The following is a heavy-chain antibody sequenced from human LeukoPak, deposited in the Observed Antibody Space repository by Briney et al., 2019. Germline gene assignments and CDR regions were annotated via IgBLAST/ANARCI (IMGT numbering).Heavy chain of an antibody. J-gene: IGHJ3*02. Sequence: SETLSLTCTVSGGSISSGSYYWSWIRQPAGKGLEWIGRIYTSGSTNYNPSLKSRVTISVDTSKNQFSLKLSSVTAADTAVYYCARDPNYYDSSGYYSCRTGDDAFDIWGQGTMVTVSS. V-gene: IGHV4-61*02. D-gene: IGHD3-22*01. CDR3: ARDPNYYDSSGYYSCRTGDDAFDI. CDR1: GGSISSGSYY. CDR2: IYTSGST.